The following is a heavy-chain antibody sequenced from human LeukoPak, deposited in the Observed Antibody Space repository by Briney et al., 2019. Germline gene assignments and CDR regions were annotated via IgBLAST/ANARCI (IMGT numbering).Heavy chain of an antibody. D-gene: IGHD6-13*01. V-gene: IGHV4-4*07. CDR2: MYSNGST. CDR1: GGSISTYY. CDR3: ASMYSSSWNSRFDI. Sequence: PSETLSLTCTVSGGSISTYYWSWIRQPAGKGLEWIGRMYSNGSTNYNPSLKSRVTTSVDTSKNQFSLKLSSVTAADTAVYYCASMYSSSWNSRFDIWGQGTMVTVSS. J-gene: IGHJ3*02.